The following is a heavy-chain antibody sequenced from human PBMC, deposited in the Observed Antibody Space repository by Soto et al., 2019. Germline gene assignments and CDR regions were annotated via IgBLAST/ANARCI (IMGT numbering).Heavy chain of an antibody. V-gene: IGHV4-39*01. CDR1: GGSISSSSYY. D-gene: IGHD6-19*01. CDR2: IYYSGST. Sequence: SETLSLTCTVSGGSISSSSYYWGWIRQPPGKGLEWIGSIYYSGSTYYNPSLKSRVTISVDTSKNQFSLKLSSVTAADTAVYYCARHWSFYSSGWSFDYWGQGTLVTVSS. CDR3: ARHWSFYSSGWSFDY. J-gene: IGHJ4*02.